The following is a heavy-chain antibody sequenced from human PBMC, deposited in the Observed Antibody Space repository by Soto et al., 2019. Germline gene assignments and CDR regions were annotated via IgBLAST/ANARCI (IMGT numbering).Heavy chain of an antibody. D-gene: IGHD1-26*01. CDR2: ISGGGGST. J-gene: IGHJ4*02. CDR1: GFTFSSYA. V-gene: IGHV3-23*01. Sequence: EVQLLESGGGLVQPGGSLRLSCSASGFTFSSYAMSWVRQAPGRGLEWVSAISGGGGSTYYADSVKGRFTISRDSSKNTLYLQMNSLRADDTAVYYCAKDPIVGPDHYFDSWGKGTLVTVSS. CDR3: AKDPIVGPDHYFDS.